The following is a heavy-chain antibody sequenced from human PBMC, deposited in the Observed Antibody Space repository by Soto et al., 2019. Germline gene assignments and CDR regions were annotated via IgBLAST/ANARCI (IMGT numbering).Heavy chain of an antibody. CDR3: TRSVTGTTAHFDY. J-gene: IGHJ4*02. V-gene: IGHV3-73*02. CDR1: GLPFIAFV. D-gene: IGHD1-7*01. CDR2: MRSKANSYAT. Sequence: EVQLVESGGGLVQPGGSLKLSCAAPGLPFIAFVMHWVRQPSGKGLEWVGRMRSKANSYATAYAASVKGRFTISRDDSKNTAYLQMNSLKTEDTAVYYCTRSVTGTTAHFDYWGQGTLVTVSS.